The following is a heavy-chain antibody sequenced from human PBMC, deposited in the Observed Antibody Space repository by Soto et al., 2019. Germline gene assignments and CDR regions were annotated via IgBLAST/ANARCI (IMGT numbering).Heavy chain of an antibody. V-gene: IGHV1-58*01. D-gene: IGHD3-10*01. Sequence: ASVKVSCKASGFTFTSSAVQWVRQARGQRLEWIGWIVVGSGNTNYAQKFQERVTITRDMSTSTAYMELSSLRSEDTAVYYCAADFRGKKDYYYYGMDVWGQGTTVTVSS. CDR3: AADFRGKKDYYYYGMDV. CDR2: IVVGSGNT. CDR1: GFTFTSSA. J-gene: IGHJ6*02.